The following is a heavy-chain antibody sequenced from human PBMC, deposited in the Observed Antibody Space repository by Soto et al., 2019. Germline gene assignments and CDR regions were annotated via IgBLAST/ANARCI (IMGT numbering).Heavy chain of an antibody. D-gene: IGHD2-15*01. V-gene: IGHV3-9*01. CDR3: TKDYVAFYYSSIDV. Sequence: EVQLVASGGVLAQPGRSLRLSCAVSGFSIDDYDINWVRQPPGKGLEWVSAISWNSVSTAYSDSVQGRFTISRDSATTSLYLQMNSLRTEDTALYYCTKDYVAFYYSSIDVWGKGTPGTVS. CDR1: GFSIDDYD. J-gene: IGHJ6*03. CDR2: ISWNSVST.